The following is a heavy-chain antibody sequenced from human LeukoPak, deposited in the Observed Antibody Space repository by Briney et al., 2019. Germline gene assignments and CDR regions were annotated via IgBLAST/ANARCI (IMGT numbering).Heavy chain of an antibody. D-gene: IGHD3-10*01. CDR3: ARDRGSSFDY. CDR1: GFTFSSYG. Sequence: PGRSLRLSCAASGFTFSSYGMHWVRQAPGKGLEWVAVISYDGSNKYYADSVKGRFTISRDNSKNTLYLQMSSLRAEDTAVYYCARDRGSSFDYWGQGTLVTVSS. J-gene: IGHJ4*02. V-gene: IGHV3-30*03. CDR2: ISYDGSNK.